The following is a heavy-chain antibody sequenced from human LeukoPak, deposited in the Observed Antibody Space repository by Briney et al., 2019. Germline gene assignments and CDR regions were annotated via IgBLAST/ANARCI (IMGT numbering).Heavy chain of an antibody. CDR3: ARGPRQWLPRGWFDP. D-gene: IGHD6-19*01. V-gene: IGHV4-34*01. CDR2: INHSGST. CDR1: GGSFSGYY. Sequence: KPSETLSLTCAVYGGSFSGYYWSWIRQPPGKGLEWIGEINHSGSTNYNPSLKSRVTISVDTSKNQFSLKLSSVTAADTAVYYCARGPRQWLPRGWFDPWGQGTLVTVSS. J-gene: IGHJ5*02.